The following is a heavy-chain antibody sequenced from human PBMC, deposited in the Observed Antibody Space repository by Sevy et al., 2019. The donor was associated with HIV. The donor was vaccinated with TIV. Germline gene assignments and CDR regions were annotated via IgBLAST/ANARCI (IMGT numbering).Heavy chain of an antibody. Sequence: GGSLRLSCEVSGFTFSSDWMHWVRQAPGKGLVWVSRINSDGSRTNYADSVKGRFTISRDRVKKTLFLQMDSLRAEDTAMYYCIRGTSGTFGHWGQGTLVTVSS. CDR1: GFTFSSDW. V-gene: IGHV3-74*01. CDR3: IRGTSGTFGH. J-gene: IGHJ4*02. CDR2: INSDGSRT. D-gene: IGHD1-26*01.